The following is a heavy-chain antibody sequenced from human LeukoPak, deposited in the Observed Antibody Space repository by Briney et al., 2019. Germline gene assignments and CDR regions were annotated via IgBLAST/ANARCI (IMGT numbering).Heavy chain of an antibody. Sequence: SETLSLTCAVYGGSFSGYYWSWIRQPPGKGLEWIGEINHSGSTNYNPSLKSRVTISVDTSKNQFSLKLSSVTAADTAVYYCASARFGSGSYVHYWGQGTLVTVSS. CDR3: ASARFGSGSYVHY. J-gene: IGHJ4*02. CDR1: GGSFSGYY. CDR2: INHSGST. D-gene: IGHD3-10*01. V-gene: IGHV4-34*01.